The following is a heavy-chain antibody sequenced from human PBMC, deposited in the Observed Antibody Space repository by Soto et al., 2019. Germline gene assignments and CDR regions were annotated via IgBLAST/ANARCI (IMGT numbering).Heavy chain of an antibody. CDR1: SGSISSSSYY. CDR3: ATQHNYYYMDV. J-gene: IGHJ6*03. CDR2: VYYSGTT. Sequence: SETLSLTCTVSSGSISSSSYYWGWIRQPPGQGLEWIGTVYYSGTTYHNPSLKSRVTISVDTSKNQFSLKLNSVTAADTALYYCATQHNYYYMDVWGRGTTVTVSS. V-gene: IGHV4-39*01.